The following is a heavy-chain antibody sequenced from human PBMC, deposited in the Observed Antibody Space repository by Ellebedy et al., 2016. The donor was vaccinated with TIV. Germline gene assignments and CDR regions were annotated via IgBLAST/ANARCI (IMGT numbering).Heavy chain of an antibody. CDR1: GGTFSSYA. J-gene: IGHJ4*02. D-gene: IGHD5-12*01. CDR3: ATEGYPPLC. Sequence: AASVKVSCKASGGTFSSYAISWVRQAPGKGLEWMGGFDPEDGETIYAQKFQGRVTMTEDTSTDTAYMELSSLRSEDTAVYYCATEGYPPLCWGQGTLVTVSS. V-gene: IGHV1-24*01. CDR2: FDPEDGET.